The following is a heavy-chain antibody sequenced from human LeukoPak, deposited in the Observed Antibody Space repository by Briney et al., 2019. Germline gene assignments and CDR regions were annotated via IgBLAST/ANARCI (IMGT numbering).Heavy chain of an antibody. CDR2: IKSKTDGGTT. Sequence: GGSLRLSCAASGFTFSNAWMSWVRQAPGKGLEWVGRIKSKTDGGTTDYAAPVKGRFTISRDDSKNTLYLQMNSLKTEDTAVYYCTTEESSSWWDTKLAFDYWGQGTLVTVSS. V-gene: IGHV3-15*01. CDR3: TTEESSSWWDTKLAFDY. J-gene: IGHJ4*02. D-gene: IGHD6-13*01. CDR1: GFTFSNAW.